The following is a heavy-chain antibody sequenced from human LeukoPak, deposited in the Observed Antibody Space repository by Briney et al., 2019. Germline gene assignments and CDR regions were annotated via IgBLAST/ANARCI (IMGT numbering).Heavy chain of an antibody. V-gene: IGHV3-23*01. D-gene: IGHD2-15*01. CDR1: GFTFRSYA. CDR3: TRHAVAADY. Sequence: GGSLRLSCAASGFTFRSYAVSWVRQAPGKGLEWVSTISGSGGRTYYAVSVKGRFTISRDNSKNTLYLQMNSLGAEDTAVYYCTRHAVAADYWGQGTLVTVSS. CDR2: ISGSGGRT. J-gene: IGHJ4*02.